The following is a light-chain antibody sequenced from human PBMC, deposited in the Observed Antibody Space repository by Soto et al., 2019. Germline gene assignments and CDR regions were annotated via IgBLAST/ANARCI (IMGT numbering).Light chain of an antibody. CDR1: SSDVGGYNY. CDR2: DVS. V-gene: IGLV2-14*01. J-gene: IGLJ3*02. CDR3: ASYVNNNSWV. Sequence: QAVVTQPASVFGSPGQSITISCTGTSSDVGGYNYVSWYQQHPGKAPKLMIFDVSYRPSGVSHRFSGSKSGNTASLTISGLQTEDEADYYCASYVNNNSWVFGGGTKLTVL.